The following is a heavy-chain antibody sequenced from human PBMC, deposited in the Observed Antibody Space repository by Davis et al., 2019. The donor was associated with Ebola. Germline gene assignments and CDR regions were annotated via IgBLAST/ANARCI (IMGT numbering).Heavy chain of an antibody. V-gene: IGHV1-24*01. J-gene: IGHJ4*03. CDR3: SIGGTTGGFDY. Sequence: ASVKVSCKVSGYTLAELSVHWVRQAPGRGLEWMGAFDPEDGEAIYAQKFQGRVTMTEDTSTDTAYMDLSSLRSEDTAVYFCSIGGTTGGFDYWGQGTTVTVSS. CDR2: FDPEDGEA. CDR1: GYTLAELS. D-gene: IGHD1-14*01.